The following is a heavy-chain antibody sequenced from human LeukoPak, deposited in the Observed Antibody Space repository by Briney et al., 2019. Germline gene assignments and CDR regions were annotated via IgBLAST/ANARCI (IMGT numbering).Heavy chain of an antibody. Sequence: SEALSLTCTVSGGSISSHYWSWIRQPPGKGLEWIGYIYYSGSTYYNPSLKSRVTISVDTSKNQFSLKLSSVTAADTAVYYCARDSASGSYPNDYWGQGTLVTVSS. CDR1: GGSISSHY. CDR3: ARDSASGSYPNDY. D-gene: IGHD1-26*01. V-gene: IGHV4-59*11. J-gene: IGHJ4*02. CDR2: IYYSGST.